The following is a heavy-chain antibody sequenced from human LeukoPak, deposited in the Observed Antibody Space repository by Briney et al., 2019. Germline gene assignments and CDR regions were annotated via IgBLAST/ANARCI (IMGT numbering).Heavy chain of an antibody. CDR2: ISSSSSYI. Sequence: PGGSLRLSCAASGFTFYTYSMNWVRQAPGKGLEWVSSISSSSSYIYYADSVKGRFTISRDNAKNSLYLQMNSLRAEDTAVYYCARDLRGSGSYHYYYYGMDVWGQGTTVTVSS. J-gene: IGHJ6*02. CDR1: GFTFYTYS. D-gene: IGHD3-10*01. CDR3: ARDLRGSGSYHYYYYGMDV. V-gene: IGHV3-21*01.